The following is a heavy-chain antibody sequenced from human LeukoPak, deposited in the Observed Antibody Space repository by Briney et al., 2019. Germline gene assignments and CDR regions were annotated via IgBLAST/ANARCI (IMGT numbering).Heavy chain of an antibody. CDR3: AKDIESDCSSTTCYSFDY. Sequence: GGSLRLSCAASGFTFDDYAMHWVRQAPGKCLEWVSLISWDGGSTYYADSVKGRFTISRDNSKNSLYLQMNSLRAEDTALYYCAKDIESDCSSTTCYSFDYWGQGTLVTVSS. V-gene: IGHV3-43D*03. J-gene: IGHJ4*02. CDR2: ISWDGGST. D-gene: IGHD2-2*01. CDR1: GFTFDDYA.